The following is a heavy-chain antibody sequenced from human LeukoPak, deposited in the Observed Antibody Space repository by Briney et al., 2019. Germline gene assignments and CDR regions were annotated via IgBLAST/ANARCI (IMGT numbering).Heavy chain of an antibody. D-gene: IGHD2-15*01. CDR1: GFTFSSYG. CDR3: AKDSGGSYPERSAFDI. CDR2: ISGSGGST. Sequence: GGSLRLSCAASGFTFSSYGMHWVRQAPGKGLEWVSAISGSGGSTYYADFVKGRFTISRDNSKNTLYLQMNSLRAEDTAVYYCAKDSGGSYPERSAFDIWGQGTMVTVSS. J-gene: IGHJ3*02. V-gene: IGHV3-23*01.